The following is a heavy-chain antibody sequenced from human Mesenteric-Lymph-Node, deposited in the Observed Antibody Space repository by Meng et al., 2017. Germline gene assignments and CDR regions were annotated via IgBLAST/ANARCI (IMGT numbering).Heavy chain of an antibody. V-gene: IGHV3-23*01. D-gene: IGHD3-10*01. CDR3: AKPLGSGSYLSYFDY. CDR1: GFTSSNFP. J-gene: IGHJ4*02. CDR2: ISDSGDST. Sequence: GESLKISCAASGFTSSNFPMSWVRQGPGKGLEWVSDISDSGDSTYYADSVKGRFTISRDNSKNTLYLQMNSLRAEDTAVYYCAKPLGSGSYLSYFDYWGQGTLVTVSS.